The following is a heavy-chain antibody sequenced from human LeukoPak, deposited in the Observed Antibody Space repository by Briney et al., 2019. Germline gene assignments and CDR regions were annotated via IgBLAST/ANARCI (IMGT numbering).Heavy chain of an antibody. J-gene: IGHJ4*02. CDR2: IYSGGST. V-gene: IGHV3-53*01. D-gene: IGHD5-18*01. CDR1: GFTVSSNY. CDR3: ARGYPAMVSAPDY. Sequence: GGSLRLSCAASGFTVSSNYMSWVRQAPGKGLEWVSVIYSGGSTYYADSVKGRFTISRDNSKNTLYLQMNSLRAEDTAVYYCARGYPAMVSAPDYWAREPWSPSPQ.